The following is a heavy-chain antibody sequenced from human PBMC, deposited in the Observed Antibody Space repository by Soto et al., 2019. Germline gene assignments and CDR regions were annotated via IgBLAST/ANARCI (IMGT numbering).Heavy chain of an antibody. CDR2: ISGSGGST. CDR1: GFTFSSYA. Sequence: PGGSLRLSCAASGFTFSSYAMSWVRQAPGKGLEWVSAISGSGGSTYYADSVKGRFTISRDNSKNTLYLQMNSLRAEDTAVYYCAKVPGSPRITIFGVVIGDYYFDYWGQGTLVTVSS. CDR3: AKVPGSPRITIFGVVIGDYYFDY. V-gene: IGHV3-23*01. J-gene: IGHJ4*02. D-gene: IGHD3-3*01.